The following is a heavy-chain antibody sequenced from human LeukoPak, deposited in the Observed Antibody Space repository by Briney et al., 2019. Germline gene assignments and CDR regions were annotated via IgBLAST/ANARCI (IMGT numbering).Heavy chain of an antibody. J-gene: IGHJ4*02. D-gene: IGHD4-17*01. Sequence: GGSLRLSCAASGFTFSNYNMNWVRQAPGKAMDWVSSITSSGTYIFYADSVKGRFTISRDNAKNSLYLQMDSLGPEDTAVYYCARVYGDYDYWGQGTLVTVSS. CDR1: GFTFSNYN. CDR2: ITSSGTYI. CDR3: ARVYGDYDY. V-gene: IGHV3-21*01.